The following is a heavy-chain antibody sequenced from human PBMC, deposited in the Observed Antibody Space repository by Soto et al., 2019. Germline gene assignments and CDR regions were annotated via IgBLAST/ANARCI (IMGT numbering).Heavy chain of an antibody. CDR3: ARDIRGWDPAGYYYYYGMDG. D-gene: IGHD6-19*01. CDR2: TYYRSKWYN. V-gene: IGHV6-1*01. J-gene: IGHJ6*02. CDR1: GDSVSSNSAA. Sequence: PSQTLSLTCAISGDSVSSNSAAWNWIRQSPSRGLEWLGRTYYRSKWYNDYAVSVKSRITINPDTSKNQFSLQLNSVTPEDTAVYYCARDIRGWDPAGYYYYYGMDGWGQGTTVTVSS.